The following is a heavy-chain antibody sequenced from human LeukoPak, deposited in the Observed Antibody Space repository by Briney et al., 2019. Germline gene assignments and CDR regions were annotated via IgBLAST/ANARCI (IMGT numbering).Heavy chain of an antibody. CDR3: VRDWDHFDFDS. V-gene: IGHV3-74*01. D-gene: IGHD1-26*01. Sequence: GGSLRLSCAASGSTFSNYWIHWVRQAPGKGLVWVSRINPAGNYVNYADSVKGRFTISRDNAKNTVYLQMNRLRAEDTALFYCVRDWDHFDFDSWGQGTLVIVSS. CDR1: GSTFSNYW. J-gene: IGHJ5*01. CDR2: INPAGNYV.